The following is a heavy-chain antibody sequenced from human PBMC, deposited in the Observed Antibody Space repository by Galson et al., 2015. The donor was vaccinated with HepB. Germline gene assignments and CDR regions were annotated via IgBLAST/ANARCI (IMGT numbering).Heavy chain of an antibody. CDR1: GGTFSSYA. Sequence: SVKVSCKASGGTFSSYAISWVRQAPGQGLEWMGRIIPILGIANYAQKFQGRVTITADKSTSTAYMELSSLRSEGTAVYYCASYYGGINDAFDIWGQGTMVTVSS. CDR3: ASYYGGINDAFDI. V-gene: IGHV1-69*04. CDR2: IIPILGIA. D-gene: IGHD4-23*01. J-gene: IGHJ3*02.